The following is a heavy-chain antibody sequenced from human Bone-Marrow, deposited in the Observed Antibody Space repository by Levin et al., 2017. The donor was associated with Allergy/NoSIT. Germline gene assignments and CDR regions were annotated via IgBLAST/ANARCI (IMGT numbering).Heavy chain of an antibody. CDR1: GFTFRNYW. D-gene: IGHD6-19*01. CDR3: TRYGTGWYNFDS. V-gene: IGHV3-7*01. Sequence: GESLKIYCAASGFTFRNYWMSWVRQTPGKGLEWVANIKEDGSQTYYVDSVKARFTISRDNAKNSLSLQMNSLRAEDTAVYYCTRYGTGWYNFDSWGQGTLVTVSS. J-gene: IGHJ4*02. CDR2: IKEDGSQT.